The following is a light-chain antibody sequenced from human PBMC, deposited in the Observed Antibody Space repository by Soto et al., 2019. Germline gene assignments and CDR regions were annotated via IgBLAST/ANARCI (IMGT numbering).Light chain of an antibody. J-gene: IGKJ2*01. CDR3: QQYNNWPPYT. CDR1: QSVSSN. V-gene: IGKV3-15*01. CDR2: GAS. Sequence: EIVMTQSPATLSVSPGERATLSCSASQSVSSNLAWYQQKPGQAPRLLIYGASTRATGIPARFSGSRSGTEFTLTINSLQSEDFAVYYCQQYNNWPPYTFGQGPKLEIK.